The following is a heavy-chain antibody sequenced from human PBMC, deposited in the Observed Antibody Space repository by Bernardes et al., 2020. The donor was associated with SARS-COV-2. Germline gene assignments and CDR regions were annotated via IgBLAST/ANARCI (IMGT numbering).Heavy chain of an antibody. CDR1: GFTVSSNY. CDR3: GRRMATSWGIDY. CDR2: IYRGANT. V-gene: IGHV3-66*02. Sequence: GGSLRLSCVASGFTVSSNYMTWVRQAPGKGLEWVSVIYRGANTNYADSVKGRFTISRDNSKNTLYLQMNSLRAEDTAVFYCGRRMATSWGIDYWGQGTLVTVSS. D-gene: IGHD2-2*01. J-gene: IGHJ4*02.